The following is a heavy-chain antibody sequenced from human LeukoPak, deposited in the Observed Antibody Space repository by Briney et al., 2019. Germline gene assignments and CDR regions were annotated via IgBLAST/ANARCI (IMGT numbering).Heavy chain of an antibody. D-gene: IGHD3-22*01. CDR1: GGSISSYY. J-gene: IGHJ5*02. Sequence: SETLSLTCTVSGGSISSYYWSWIRQPPGKGLEWIGEINHSGSTNYNPSLKSRVTISVDTSKNQFSLKLSSVTAADTAVYYCARSHYYDSSGSHNNWFDPWGQGTLVTVSS. CDR3: ARSHYYDSSGSHNNWFDP. CDR2: INHSGST. V-gene: IGHV4-34*01.